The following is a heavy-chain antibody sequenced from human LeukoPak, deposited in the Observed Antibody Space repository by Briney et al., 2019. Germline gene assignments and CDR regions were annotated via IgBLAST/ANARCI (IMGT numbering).Heavy chain of an antibody. Sequence: GGSLKLSCAASGFTFSGSAVHWVRQSSGKGLEWVGHIDKKDNLYATAYAESVKGRFTISRDDSKDTAFLHMDSLKTGDTALYYCTRDRGTYNWFDPWGQGTLVTVSS. J-gene: IGHJ5*02. D-gene: IGHD2-15*01. CDR2: IDKKDNLYAT. V-gene: IGHV3-73*01. CDR1: GFTFSGSA. CDR3: TRDRGTYNWFDP.